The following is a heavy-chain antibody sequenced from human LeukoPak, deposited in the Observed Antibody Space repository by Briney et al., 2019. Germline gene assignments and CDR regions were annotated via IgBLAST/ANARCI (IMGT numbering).Heavy chain of an antibody. CDR2: ISAYNGNT. J-gene: IGHJ6*02. V-gene: IGHV1-18*01. D-gene: IGHD2-2*01. CDR1: GYTFTSYG. CDR3: ARFDVVPAANHIYYYYGMDV. Sequence: ASVKVSCKASGYTFTSYGISWVRQAPGQGLEWMGWISAYNGNTNYAQKLQGRVTMTTDTSTSTAYMELRSLRSDDTAVYYCARFDVVPAANHIYYYYGMDVWGQGTTVTVSS.